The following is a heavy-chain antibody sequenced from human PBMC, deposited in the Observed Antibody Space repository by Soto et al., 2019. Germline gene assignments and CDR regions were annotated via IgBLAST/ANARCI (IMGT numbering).Heavy chain of an antibody. V-gene: IGHV3-21*01. J-gene: IGHJ4*02. CDR1: GFAFSSYG. CDR3: ARVNDFWSGYNPLDY. D-gene: IGHD3-3*01. CDR2: ISSSGSFI. Sequence: GGSQRLSWAASGFAFSSYGMSWVRQAPGKGLEWVSSISSSGSFIYYADSVKGRFTISRDNSKNSLYLQMSSLRAEDTAVYFCARVNDFWSGYNPLDYRGQGTLVT.